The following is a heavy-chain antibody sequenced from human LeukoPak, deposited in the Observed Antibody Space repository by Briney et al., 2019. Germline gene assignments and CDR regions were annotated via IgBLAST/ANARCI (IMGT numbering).Heavy chain of an antibody. V-gene: IGHV1-69*04. CDR3: AESGGSGSYDY. D-gene: IGHD3-10*01. CDR2: IIPILSIT. CDR1: GGTFSSYA. Sequence: SVKVSCKASGGTFSSYAISWVRQAPGQGLEWMGRIIPILSITNYAQKFQGRVTITADKSTSTAYMELSSLRSEDTAVYYCAESGGSGSYDYWGQGTLVTVSS. J-gene: IGHJ4*02.